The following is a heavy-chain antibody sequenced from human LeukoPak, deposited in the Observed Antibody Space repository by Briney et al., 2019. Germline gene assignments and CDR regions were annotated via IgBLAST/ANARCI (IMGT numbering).Heavy chain of an antibody. CDR2: IYNSGST. D-gene: IGHD3-9*01. CDR3: AKGRKDFDTNLGPFDS. J-gene: IGHJ4*02. CDR1: GGSISSYY. V-gene: IGHV4-59*01. Sequence: SETLSLTCTVSGGSISSYYWSWIRQPPGKGLEWIGDIYNSGSTNYNPSLKSQVTISVGTSKTQFSLKVTSVTTADTAVYYCAKGRKDFDTNLGPFDSWGQGILVTVSS.